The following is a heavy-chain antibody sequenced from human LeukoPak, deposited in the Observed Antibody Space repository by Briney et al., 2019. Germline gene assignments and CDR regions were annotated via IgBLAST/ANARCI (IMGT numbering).Heavy chain of an antibody. CDR1: GGSISSSSYY. CDR3: ARGGPAVSGEFDY. J-gene: IGHJ4*02. Sequence: SETLSLTCTVSGGSISSSSYYWGWIRQPPGKGLEWIGSIYYSGSTYYNPSLKSRVTISVDTSKNQFSLKLSSVTAADTAVYYCARGGPAVSGEFDYWGQGTLVTVSS. D-gene: IGHD6-19*01. CDR2: IYYSGST. V-gene: IGHV4-39*01.